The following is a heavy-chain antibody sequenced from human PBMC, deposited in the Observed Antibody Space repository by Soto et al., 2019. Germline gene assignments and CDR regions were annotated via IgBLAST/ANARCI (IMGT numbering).Heavy chain of an antibody. V-gene: IGHV1-69*04. Sequence: ASVKVSCKASGYTFTSYGISWVRQAPGQGLEWMGRIIPILGIANYAQKFQGRVTITADKSTSTAYMELSSLRSEDTAMYYCARRPHYGDAFDIWGQGTMVTVSS. CDR1: GYTFTSYG. CDR2: IIPILGIA. CDR3: ARRPHYGDAFDI. D-gene: IGHD4-17*01. J-gene: IGHJ3*02.